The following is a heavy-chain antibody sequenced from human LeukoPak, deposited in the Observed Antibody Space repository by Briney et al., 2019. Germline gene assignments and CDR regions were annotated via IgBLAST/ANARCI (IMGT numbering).Heavy chain of an antibody. CDR3: ATGSGSYYDS. CDR2: IHGDGRSS. D-gene: IGHD3-10*01. Sequence: PGGSLRLSCAASTFTFSSYWMHWVRQAPGKGLVWVSYIHGDGRSSNYSDSVKGRLTISRDNAKNTLYLHMNSLRAEDTAVYYFATGSGSYYDSWGEGTLVTVSS. J-gene: IGHJ4*02. CDR1: TFTFSSYW. V-gene: IGHV3-74*01.